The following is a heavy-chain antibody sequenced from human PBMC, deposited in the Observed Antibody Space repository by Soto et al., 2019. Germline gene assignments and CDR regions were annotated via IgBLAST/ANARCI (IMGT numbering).Heavy chain of an antibody. CDR3: ARVVGVTTPYYYYYMDV. J-gene: IGHJ6*03. V-gene: IGHV4-59*01. Sequence: SETLSLTCTVSGGSISSYYWSWIRQPPGKGLEWIGYIYYSGSTNYNPSLKSRVTISVDTSKNQFSLKLSSVTAADTAVYYCARVVGVTTPYYYYYMDVWGKGTTVTVSS. D-gene: IGHD2-21*02. CDR1: GGSISSYY. CDR2: IYYSGST.